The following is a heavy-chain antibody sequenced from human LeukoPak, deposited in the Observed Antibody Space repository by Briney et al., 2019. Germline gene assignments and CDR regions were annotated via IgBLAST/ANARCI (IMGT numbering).Heavy chain of an antibody. CDR3: ARGGIAAAANDY. CDR2: IRSKTYGGTT. V-gene: IGHV3-49*04. CDR1: GFTFGDYA. D-gene: IGHD6-13*01. Sequence: PGGSLRLSCTASGFTFGDYAMSWVRQAPGKGLEWVGFIRSKTYGGTTEYAASVKGRFTISRDDSKSIAYLQMNSLRAEDTAVYYCARGGIAAAANDYWGQGTLVTVSS. J-gene: IGHJ4*02.